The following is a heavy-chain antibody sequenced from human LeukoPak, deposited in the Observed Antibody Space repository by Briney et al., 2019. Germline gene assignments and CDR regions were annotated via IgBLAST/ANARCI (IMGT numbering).Heavy chain of an antibody. CDR2: IIPLFGTP. D-gene: IGHD3-22*01. J-gene: IGHJ4*02. CDR1: GGTFSRDA. CDR3: ATDSEGSSNYYGSV. Sequence: GASVKVSCKASGGTFSRDAVSWVRQAPGQGLEWMGGIIPLFGTPNYAQKFQGRVTIGADRSTSTAYMELSSLRSEDTAVYYCATDSEGSSNYYGSVWGQGTLVTVSS. V-gene: IGHV1-69*06.